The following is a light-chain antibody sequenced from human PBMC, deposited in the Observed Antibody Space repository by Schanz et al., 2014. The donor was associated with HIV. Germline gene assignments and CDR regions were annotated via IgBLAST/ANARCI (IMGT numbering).Light chain of an antibody. CDR1: QSISSW. J-gene: IGKJ2*01. CDR2: KAS. Sequence: DIQMNQSPSTLSASVGDRVTITCWASQSISSWLAWYQQKPGRAPKLLIYKASSLESGVPSRFSGSGSGTEFTLTISSLQPDDFATYYCQQYNSYWYTFGQGTKLEIK. V-gene: IGKV1-5*03. CDR3: QQYNSYWYT.